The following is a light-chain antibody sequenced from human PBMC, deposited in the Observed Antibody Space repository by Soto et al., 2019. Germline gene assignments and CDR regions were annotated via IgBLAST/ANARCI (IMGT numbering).Light chain of an antibody. Sequence: QSVLTQPPSVSGAPGQRVTISCTGSSSNIGAGYDVHWYQQLPGTAPKLLIYGNSNRPSGVPDRFSGSKSGTSASLAITGLQAEDEADYYCQSYERSISGHVFGIGPEVTV. CDR1: SSNIGAGYD. V-gene: IGLV1-40*01. CDR3: QSYERSISGHV. CDR2: GNS. J-gene: IGLJ1*01.